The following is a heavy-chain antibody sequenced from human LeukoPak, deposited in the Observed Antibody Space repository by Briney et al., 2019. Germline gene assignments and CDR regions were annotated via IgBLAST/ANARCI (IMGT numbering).Heavy chain of an antibody. CDR3: ARSDGAYCSGGSCYDYGMDV. D-gene: IGHD2-15*01. CDR1: GFTFSSYS. J-gene: IGHJ6*02. Sequence: GGSLRLSCAASGFTFSSYSMNWVRQAPGKGLEWVSSISSSSSYIYYADSVKGRFTISRDNAKNSLYLQMNSLRAEDTAVYYCARSDGAYCSGGSCYDYGMDVWGQGTTVTVPS. V-gene: IGHV3-21*01. CDR2: ISSSSSYI.